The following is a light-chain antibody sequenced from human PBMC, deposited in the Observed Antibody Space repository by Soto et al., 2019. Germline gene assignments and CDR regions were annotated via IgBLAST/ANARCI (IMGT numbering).Light chain of an antibody. CDR3: QQYINWPWT. CDR2: SAS. CDR1: QSISDT. J-gene: IGKJ1*01. V-gene: IGKV3-15*01. Sequence: EIMLTQCPAPLSVSPGGRATLSCRASQSISDTLAWYQQKPGQAPRLLIYSASGGATGFPARFSGSGSGTDFTLTISRLHSEDFPVFNCQQYINWPWTFGRGTKVDI.